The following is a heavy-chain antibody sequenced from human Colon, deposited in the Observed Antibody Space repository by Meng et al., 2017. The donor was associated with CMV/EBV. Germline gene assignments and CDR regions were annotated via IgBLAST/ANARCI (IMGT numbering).Heavy chain of an antibody. D-gene: IGHD2-8*01. Sequence: GGSLRLSCAASGFNFDTFEMNWVRQAPGKGLEWVSFISFFGTGGNTISYADSVKGRFTISRDNAKSSLYLQMNGLRAEDTAIYYCARTPRGYCTNGVCLHYFDYWGQGTLVTVSS. CDR1: GFNFDTFE. J-gene: IGHJ4*02. CDR3: ARTPRGYCTNGVCLHYFDY. V-gene: IGHV3-48*03. CDR2: ISFFGTGGNTI.